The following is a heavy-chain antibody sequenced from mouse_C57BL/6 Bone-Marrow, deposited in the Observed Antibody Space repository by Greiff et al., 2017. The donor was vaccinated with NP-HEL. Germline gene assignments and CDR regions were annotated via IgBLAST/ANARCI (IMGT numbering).Heavy chain of an antibody. Sequence: QVQLQQSGAELVRPGTSVKVSCKASGYAFTNYLIEWVKQRPGQGLEWIGVINPGSGGTNYNEKFKGKATLTADKSYSTVYMPLSSLTSEDSAVYFGARGDGSNLLAYWGQGTLVTVSA. CDR3: ARGDGSNLLAY. D-gene: IGHD1-1*01. V-gene: IGHV1-54*01. J-gene: IGHJ3*01. CDR2: INPGSGGT. CDR1: GYAFTNYL.